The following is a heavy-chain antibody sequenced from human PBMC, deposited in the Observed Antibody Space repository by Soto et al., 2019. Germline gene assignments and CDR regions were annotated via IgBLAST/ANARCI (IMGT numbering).Heavy chain of an antibody. D-gene: IGHD3-10*01. CDR3: SRVDRGETSPFDP. J-gene: IGHJ5*02. CDR1: GYIFTSYY. V-gene: IGHV1-46*03. Sequence: QVQLVQSGAEVKKPGASVKVSCKASGYIFTSYYIHWVRQAPGQGLEWMGWINPFDGSRMFAQSFQGRVTMTRDTSMSIVYMEVSSLRSEDTAVYYCSRVDRGETSPFDPWGQGTLVTVSS. CDR2: INPFDGSR.